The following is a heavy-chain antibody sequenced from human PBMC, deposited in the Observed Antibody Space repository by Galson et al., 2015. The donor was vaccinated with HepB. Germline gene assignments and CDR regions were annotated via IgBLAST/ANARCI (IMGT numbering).Heavy chain of an antibody. Sequence: SVKVSCKASGGTFSSYAISWVRQAPGQGLEWMGGIIPIFGTANYAQKFQGRVTITADESTSTAYMELSSLRSEDTAVYYCARDGDFWSGGHYHYYMDVWGKGTTVTVSS. J-gene: IGHJ6*03. CDR1: GGTFSSYA. D-gene: IGHD3-3*01. CDR3: ARDGDFWSGGHYHYYMDV. V-gene: IGHV1-69*13. CDR2: IIPIFGTA.